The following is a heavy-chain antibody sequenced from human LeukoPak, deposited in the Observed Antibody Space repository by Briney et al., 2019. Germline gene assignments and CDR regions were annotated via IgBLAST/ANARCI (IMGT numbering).Heavy chain of an antibody. D-gene: IGHD6-6*01. Sequence: GGSLRLSCAASGFTFDDYALHWVRQAPGKGLEWVSGISWNSGSIGYADSVKGRFTISRDNAKNSLHLQMNSLRAEDTALYYCAKGGSSIAARFDYWGQGTLVTVSS. V-gene: IGHV3-9*01. CDR3: AKGGSSIAARFDY. CDR2: ISWNSGSI. CDR1: GFTFDDYA. J-gene: IGHJ4*02.